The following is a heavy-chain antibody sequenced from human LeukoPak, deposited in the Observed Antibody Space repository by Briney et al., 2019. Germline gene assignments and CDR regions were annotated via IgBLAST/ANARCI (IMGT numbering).Heavy chain of an antibody. J-gene: IGHJ4*02. CDR1: GFTFDNYA. V-gene: IGHV3-23*01. CDR2: FSGRGQST. Sequence: GRSLRLSCAASGFTFDNYAMTWVRQAPGKGLEWVSGFSGRGQSTYYADSVKGRFTISRDNSKNTLYLQMTSLRAEDTAVYYCANLTVRGLVRAFSFAPGGQGTLVTVSP. D-gene: IGHD3-9*01. CDR3: ANLTVRGLVRAFSFAP.